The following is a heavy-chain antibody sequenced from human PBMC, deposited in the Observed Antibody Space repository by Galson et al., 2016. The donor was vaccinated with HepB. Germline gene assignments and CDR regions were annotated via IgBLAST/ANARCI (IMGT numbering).Heavy chain of an antibody. J-gene: IGHJ6*02. CDR1: GFTVSSNY. V-gene: IGHV3-53*04. CDR2: IYGGGTT. D-gene: IGHD2-15*01. CDR3: ARPLPNIGYGMDV. Sequence: SLRLSCAASGFTVSSNYMSWVRQAPGKGLEWVSVIYGGGTTTYADSVKGRFTISRHKSKNTLYLQMNSLRAEDTAVYYCARPLPNIGYGMDVWGQGTTVTVSS.